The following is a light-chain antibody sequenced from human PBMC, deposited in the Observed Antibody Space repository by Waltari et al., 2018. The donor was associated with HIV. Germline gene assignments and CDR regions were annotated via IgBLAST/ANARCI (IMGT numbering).Light chain of an antibody. V-gene: IGLV2-14*01. J-gene: IGLJ2*01. CDR2: EVS. Sequence: QSALTQPASVSGSPGQSITISCTGTSSDVGAYNFVSWYQKYPAQTPKLMIYEVSNRPSGVSARVSGSKSDNAASLTISGLQAEDEADYYCSSYTSSNAYVVFGGGTKLTVL. CDR1: SSDVGAYNF. CDR3: SSYTSSNAYVV.